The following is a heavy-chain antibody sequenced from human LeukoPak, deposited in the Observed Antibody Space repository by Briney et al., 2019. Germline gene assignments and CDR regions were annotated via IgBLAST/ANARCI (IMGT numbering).Heavy chain of an antibody. Sequence: PGGSLKRSCAASGFTFSGSAMHWVRQASGKGLEWVGRIRSKANSYATAYAASVKGRFTISRDDSKNTAYLQMNSLKTEDTAVYYCTSFTVTTRWGQGTLVTVSS. V-gene: IGHV3-73*01. CDR3: TSFTVTTR. D-gene: IGHD4-11*01. CDR2: IRSKANSYAT. J-gene: IGHJ4*02. CDR1: GFTFSGSA.